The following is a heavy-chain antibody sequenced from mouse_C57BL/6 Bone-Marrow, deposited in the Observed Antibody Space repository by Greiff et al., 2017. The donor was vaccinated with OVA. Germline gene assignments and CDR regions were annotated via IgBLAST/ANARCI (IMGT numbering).Heavy chain of an antibody. J-gene: IGHJ4*01. V-gene: IGHV10-1*01. CDR3: VRQDYLYYAMDY. Sequence: EVQRVESGGGLVQPKGSLKLSCAASGFSFNTYAMNWVRQAPGKGLEWVARIRSKSNNYATYYADSVKDRFTISRDDSESMLYLQMNNLKTEDTAMYYCVRQDYLYYAMDYWGQGTSVTVSS. CDR1: GFSFNTYA. CDR2: IRSKSNNYAT. D-gene: IGHD5-5*01.